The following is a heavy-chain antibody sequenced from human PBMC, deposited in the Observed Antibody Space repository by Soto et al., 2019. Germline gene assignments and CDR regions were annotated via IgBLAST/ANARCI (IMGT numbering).Heavy chain of an antibody. V-gene: IGHV3-23*01. CDR3: ARWSYLDY. J-gene: IGHJ4*02. D-gene: IGHD3-3*01. CDR1: GFSFGSYA. Sequence: SLRLSCAASGFSFGSYALSWVRQAPGKGLEWVSTISGSDGKTFYADAVKGRFSISRDTSQNTLYLQMNSLRADDTAIYYCARWSYLDYWGQGTRVTVSS. CDR2: ISGSDGKT.